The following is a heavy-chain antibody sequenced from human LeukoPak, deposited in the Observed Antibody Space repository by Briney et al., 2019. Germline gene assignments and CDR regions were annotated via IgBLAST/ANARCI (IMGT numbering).Heavy chain of an antibody. CDR3: ASLSWGDFWSGEDY. J-gene: IGHJ4*02. CDR2: IIPIFGTA. Sequence: GASVKVSCKASGGTFSSYAISWVRQAPGQGLEWMGGIIPIFGTANYAQKFQARVTITADESTSTAYMELSSLRSEDTAVYYCASLSWGDFWSGEDYWGQGTLVTVSS. CDR1: GGTFSSYA. D-gene: IGHD3-3*01. V-gene: IGHV1-69*01.